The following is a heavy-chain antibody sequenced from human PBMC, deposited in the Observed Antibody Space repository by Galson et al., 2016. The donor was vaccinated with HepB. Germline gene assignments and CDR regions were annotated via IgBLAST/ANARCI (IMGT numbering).Heavy chain of an antibody. J-gene: IGHJ6*02. CDR1: GFTFSDYY. CDR2: ISGSGSTT. Sequence: SLRLSCAASGFTFSDYYMSWIRQAPGKGLEWISYISGSGSTTYYADSVKGRFTISRDNAKNSLYLQMTSLRAEDTAVYYCARGAGELLDYGMDVWGQGTTVTVSS. V-gene: IGHV3-11*01. CDR3: ARGAGELLDYGMDV. D-gene: IGHD1-26*01.